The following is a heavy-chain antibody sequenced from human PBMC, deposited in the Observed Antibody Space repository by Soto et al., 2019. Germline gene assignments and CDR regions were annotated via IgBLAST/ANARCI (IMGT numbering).Heavy chain of an antibody. V-gene: IGHV4-59*08. CDR3: ARLGGYYQAFDQ. Sequence: PSETLSLTCTVSGGSISNYYWTWIRQPPGKGLEWIGEINYSGSTNYNPSLNSRVTISVDTSKNQFSLNLNSVTAADTAVYYCARLGGYYQAFDQWGQGSLVTVSS. J-gene: IGHJ4*02. CDR2: INYSGST. D-gene: IGHD3-22*01. CDR1: GGSISNYY.